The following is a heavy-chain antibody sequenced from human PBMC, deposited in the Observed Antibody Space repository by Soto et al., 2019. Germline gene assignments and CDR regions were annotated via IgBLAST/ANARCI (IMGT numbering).Heavy chain of an antibody. J-gene: IGHJ6*02. V-gene: IGHV3-13*05. Sequence: EVQLVESGGGLVQPGGSLRLSCAASGFIFSNYDMHWVRQATGKGLEWVSGIGTAGDPYYPGSVKGRFTISRENAKNSLYLQMNSLRAGDSAVYFCARGLSCTSTSRSRGWGVDVWGQGTTVTVSS. CDR3: ARGLSCTSTSRSRGWGVDV. CDR1: GFIFSNYD. CDR2: IGTAGDP. D-gene: IGHD2-2*01.